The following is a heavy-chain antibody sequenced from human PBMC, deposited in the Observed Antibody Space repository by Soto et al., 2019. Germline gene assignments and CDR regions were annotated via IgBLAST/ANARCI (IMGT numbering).Heavy chain of an antibody. V-gene: IGHV1-18*04. CDR1: GNTFINFG. J-gene: IGHJ6*02. CDR2: ISPQNGNT. Sequence: ASLQVSCKASGNTFINFGITWVRQAPGQGLEWMGWISPQNGNTNYAQKFQGRLGMTTQISTTTSYMELRSLRSDDTAVYYCARLIPAGEVAVVPPSHYAIDVSGRGTTVSVSS. CDR3: ARLIPAGEVAVVPPSHYAIDV. D-gene: IGHD2-2*01.